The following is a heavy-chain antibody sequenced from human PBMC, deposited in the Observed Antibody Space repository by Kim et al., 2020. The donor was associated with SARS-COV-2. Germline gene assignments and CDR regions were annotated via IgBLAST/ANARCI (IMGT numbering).Heavy chain of an antibody. CDR2: MNPNSGNT. CDR1: GYTFTSYD. J-gene: IGHJ5*02. D-gene: IGHD3-10*01. Sequence: ASVKVSCKASGYTFTSYDINWVRQATGQGLEWMGWMNPNSGNTGYAQKFQGRVTMTRNTSISTAYMELSSLRSEDTAVYYCARGLGPFRITMVRGVITQGDWFDPWGQGTLVTVSS. CDR3: ARGLGPFRITMVRGVITQGDWFDP. V-gene: IGHV1-8*01.